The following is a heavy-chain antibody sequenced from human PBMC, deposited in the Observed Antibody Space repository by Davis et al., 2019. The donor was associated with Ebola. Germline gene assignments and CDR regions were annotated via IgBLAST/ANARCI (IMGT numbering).Heavy chain of an antibody. CDR1: GLIFNNYW. CDR3: TTVTDYGMDV. Sequence: GGSLRLSCAASGLIFNNYWMSWIRQAPGKGLEWVGRIKSKTDGGTTDYAAPVKRRFTISRDDSKNTLYLQMNSLKTEDTAVYYCTTVTDYGMDVWGKGTTVTVSS. CDR2: IKSKTDGGTT. J-gene: IGHJ6*04. V-gene: IGHV3-15*01.